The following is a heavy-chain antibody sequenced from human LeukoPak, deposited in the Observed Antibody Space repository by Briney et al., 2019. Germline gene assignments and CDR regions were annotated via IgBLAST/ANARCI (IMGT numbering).Heavy chain of an antibody. V-gene: IGHV4-59*02. CDR2: IYDGGRT. Sequence: PSETLSLTCTVSDDSVSSYYWSWIRQPPGKGLEWIGCIYDGGRTTYNASLISRVTISVDTSKNQFSLKLTSVTPADTAVYHCARGGGTLDNWGQGTLVTVSS. D-gene: IGHD3-16*01. CDR1: DDSVSSYY. J-gene: IGHJ4*02. CDR3: ARGGGTLDN.